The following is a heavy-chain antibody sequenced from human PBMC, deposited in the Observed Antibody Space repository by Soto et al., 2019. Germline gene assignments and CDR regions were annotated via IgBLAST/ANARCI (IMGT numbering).Heavy chain of an antibody. V-gene: IGHV1-69*13. CDR3: ARVYDFWSGYHAGYFDY. Sequence: SVKVSCKASGGTFSSYAISWVRQAPGQGLEWMGGIIPIFGTANYAQKFQGRVTITADESTSTAYMELSSLRSEDTAVYYCARVYDFWSGYHAGYFDYWGQGTLVTVSS. CDR2: IIPIFGTA. CDR1: GGTFSSYA. J-gene: IGHJ4*02. D-gene: IGHD3-3*01.